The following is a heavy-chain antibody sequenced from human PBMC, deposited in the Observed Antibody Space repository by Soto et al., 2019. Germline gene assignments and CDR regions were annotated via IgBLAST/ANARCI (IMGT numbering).Heavy chain of an antibody. CDR2: INHSGST. J-gene: IGHJ3*02. V-gene: IGHV4-34*01. Sequence: LSLTCAVYGGSFSGYYWSWIRQPPGKGLEWIGEINHSGSTNYNPSLKSRVTISVDTSKNQFSLKLSSVTAADTAVYYCARLSSGDFDAFDIWGQGTMVTVSS. CDR3: ARLSSGDFDAFDI. D-gene: IGHD4-17*01. CDR1: GGSFSGYY.